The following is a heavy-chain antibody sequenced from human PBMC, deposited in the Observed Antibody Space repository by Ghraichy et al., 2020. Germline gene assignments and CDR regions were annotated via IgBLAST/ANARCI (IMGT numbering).Heavy chain of an antibody. V-gene: IGHV4-34*01. CDR2: INHSGST. CDR1: GGSFSGYY. CDR3: ARGGDDNNWFDP. Sequence: SETLSLTCAVYGGSFSGYYWSWIRQPPGKGLEWIGEINHSGSTNYNPSLKSRVTISVDTSKNQFSLKLSSVTAADTAVYYCARGGDDNNWFDPWGQGTLVTVSS. J-gene: IGHJ5*02.